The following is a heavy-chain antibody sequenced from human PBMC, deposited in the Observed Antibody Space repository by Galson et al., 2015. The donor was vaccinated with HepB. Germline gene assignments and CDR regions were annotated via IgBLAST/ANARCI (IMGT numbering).Heavy chain of an antibody. CDR1: GYTFTGYY. D-gene: IGHD2-2*01. CDR2: INPNSGGT. V-gene: IGHV1-2*02. J-gene: IGHJ5*02. Sequence: SVKVSCKASGYTFTGYYMHWVRQAPGQGLEWMGWINPNSGGTNYAQKFQGRVTMTRDTSISTAYMELSRLRSDDTAVYYCARDFSKVPAAIEFDPWGQGTLDTVSS. CDR3: ARDFSKVPAAIEFDP.